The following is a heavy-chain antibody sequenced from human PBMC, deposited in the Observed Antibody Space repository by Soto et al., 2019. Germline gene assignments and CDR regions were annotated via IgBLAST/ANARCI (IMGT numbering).Heavy chain of an antibody. CDR3: ARCPHPLGGYYCWDEGYYGMDV. J-gene: IGHJ6*02. D-gene: IGHD3-10*01. Sequence: LSETLSLTCAVYGGSFSGYYWSWIRQPPGKGLEWIGEINHSGSTNYNPSLKSRVTISVDTSKNQFSLKLSSVTAADTAVYYCARCPHPLGGYYCWDEGYYGMDVWGQGTTVTVSS. V-gene: IGHV4-34*01. CDR1: GGSFSGYY. CDR2: INHSGST.